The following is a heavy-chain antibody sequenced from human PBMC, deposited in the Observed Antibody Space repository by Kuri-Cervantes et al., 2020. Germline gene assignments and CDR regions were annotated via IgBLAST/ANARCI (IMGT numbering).Heavy chain of an antibody. D-gene: IGHD3-10*01. CDR2: ISYDGSNK. V-gene: IGHV3-30*18. Sequence: GESLKISCAASGFTFSSYSMNWVRQAPGKGLEWVAVISYDGSNKYYADSVKGRFTISRDNSKNTLYLQMNSLRAEDTAVYYCAKRLDPYGPPYGSGSPPGDYWGQGTLITVSS. CDR1: GFTFSSYS. J-gene: IGHJ4*02. CDR3: AKRLDPYGPPYGSGSPPGDY.